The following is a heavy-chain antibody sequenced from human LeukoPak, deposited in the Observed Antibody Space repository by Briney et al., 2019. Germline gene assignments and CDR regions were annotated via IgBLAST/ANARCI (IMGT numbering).Heavy chain of an antibody. V-gene: IGHV3-23*01. Sequence: GGSLRLSCAASGFTFSSYAMSWVRQAPGKGLEWVSAISGSGVSTYYADSVKGRFTISRDNSKNTLCLQMNSLRAEDTAVYYCAKDVGGAGNPDYWGQGTLVTVSS. CDR3: AKDVGGAGNPDY. D-gene: IGHD3-16*01. CDR2: ISGSGVST. J-gene: IGHJ4*02. CDR1: GFTFSSYA.